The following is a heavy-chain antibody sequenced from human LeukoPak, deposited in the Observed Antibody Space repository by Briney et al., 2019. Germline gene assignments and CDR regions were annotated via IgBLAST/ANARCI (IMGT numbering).Heavy chain of an antibody. CDR2: INIGGTNT. V-gene: IGHV3-11*01. CDR3: ATDGAGFDT. CDR1: GLTFSDYY. J-gene: IGHJ5*02. Sequence: GGSLRLSCAASGLTFSDYYMSWIRQAPGKGLEWLSYINIGGTNTHYADSVKGRFTISRDNAKKSLYLEMTNQRAEHTSVYYCATDGAGFDTWGQGVLVTVSS.